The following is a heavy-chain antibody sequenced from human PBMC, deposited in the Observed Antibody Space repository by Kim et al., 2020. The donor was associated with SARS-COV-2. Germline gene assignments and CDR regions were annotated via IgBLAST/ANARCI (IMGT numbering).Heavy chain of an antibody. V-gene: IGHV4-30-2*04. CDR3: ARSDPGYSSGWRGDYYFDY. J-gene: IGHJ4*02. D-gene: IGHD6-19*01. Sequence: SRVTISVDTSKNQFALKVSSVTAADTAVYYCARSDPGYSSGWRGDYYFDYWGQGTLVTVSS.